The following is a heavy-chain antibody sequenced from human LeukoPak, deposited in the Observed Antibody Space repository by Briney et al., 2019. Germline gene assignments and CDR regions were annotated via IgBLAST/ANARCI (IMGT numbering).Heavy chain of an antibody. CDR1: GFTFSSYA. Sequence: PGGSLRLSCAASGFTFSSYAMSWVRQAPGKGLEWVSSISDSGGNTYYADSVKGRFPISRDNSKNTLYMQMNSLRDEDTAVYYCAKEMVYAIKGWFDPWGQGTLVTVSS. D-gene: IGHD2-8*01. V-gene: IGHV3-23*01. J-gene: IGHJ5*02. CDR3: AKEMVYAIKGWFDP. CDR2: ISDSGGNT.